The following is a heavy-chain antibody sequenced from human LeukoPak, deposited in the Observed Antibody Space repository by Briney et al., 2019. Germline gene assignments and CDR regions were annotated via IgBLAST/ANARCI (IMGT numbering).Heavy chain of an antibody. CDR2: IYYSGST. J-gene: IGHJ4*02. D-gene: IGHD3-10*01. CDR3: ARGPMVRGVIKLDY. V-gene: IGHV4-59*01. Sequence: SETLSLNCSVSGGSISSYYWSWIRQPPGKGLEWIGFIYYSGSTNYNPSLMGRVTISIDTSKNQFSLKLSSVTAADMAVYYCARGPMVRGVIKLDYWGQATVVTGSS. CDR1: GGSISSYY.